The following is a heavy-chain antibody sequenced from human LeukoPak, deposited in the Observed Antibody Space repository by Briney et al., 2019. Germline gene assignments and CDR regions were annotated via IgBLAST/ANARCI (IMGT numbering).Heavy chain of an antibody. V-gene: IGHV1-69*13. Sequence: ASVKVSCKASGGTFSSYAISWVRQAPGQGLEWMGGIIPIFGTANYAQKFQGRVTITADESTSTAYMELSSLRSEDTAVYYCAAHSGSYYAFDIWCQETMVTVSS. CDR2: IIPIFGTA. CDR1: GGTFSSYA. CDR3: AAHSGSYYAFDI. D-gene: IGHD1-26*01. J-gene: IGHJ3*02.